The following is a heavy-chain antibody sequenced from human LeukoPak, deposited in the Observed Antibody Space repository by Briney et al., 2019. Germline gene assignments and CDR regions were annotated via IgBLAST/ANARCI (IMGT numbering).Heavy chain of an antibody. Sequence: GESLKISCKGSGYSFTSYWIGWVRQMPGKGLEWMGIIYPGDSDTRFSPSFQGQVTISADKSISTAYLQWSSLKASDTAMYYCARRDGYSYGAGIDAFDIWGQGTMVTVSS. D-gene: IGHD5-18*01. CDR3: ARRDGYSYGAGIDAFDI. J-gene: IGHJ3*02. V-gene: IGHV5-51*01. CDR1: GYSFTSYW. CDR2: IYPGDSDT.